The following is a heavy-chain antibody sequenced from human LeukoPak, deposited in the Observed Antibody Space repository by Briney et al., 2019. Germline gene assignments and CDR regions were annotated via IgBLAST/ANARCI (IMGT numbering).Heavy chain of an antibody. CDR3: ARVRAYYYDSSGIDAFDI. CDR1: GGSISSYY. V-gene: IGHV4-4*07. Sequence: SETLSLTCTVSGGSISSYYWSWIRQPAGKGLEWLGRIYSSGSANYNPSLKSRVTMSVDTSKNQFSLKLRSVTAADTAVYYCARVRAYYYDSSGIDAFDIWGQGTMVTVSS. J-gene: IGHJ3*02. D-gene: IGHD3-22*01. CDR2: IYSSGSA.